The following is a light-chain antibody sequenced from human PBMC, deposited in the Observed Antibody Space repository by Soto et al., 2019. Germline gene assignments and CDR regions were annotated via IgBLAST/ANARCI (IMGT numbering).Light chain of an antibody. V-gene: IGKV4-1*01. CDR2: WAS. J-gene: IGKJ2*01. CDR3: HQYYTTPQT. Sequence: VLTQSPDSLAVSLGERATVNRKSSQTVLDSSTNKSYVAWYQKKPGHPPKLLVHWASTRESGVPDRFSGGGSGTDFTLTIASLQAEDVAVYYCHQYYTTPQTFGQGTKLEIK. CDR1: QTVLDSSTNKSY.